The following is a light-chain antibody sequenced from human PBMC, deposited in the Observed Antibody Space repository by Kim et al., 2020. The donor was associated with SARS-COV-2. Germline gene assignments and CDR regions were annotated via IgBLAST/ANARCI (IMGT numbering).Light chain of an antibody. Sequence: QRGTISCTGGSSNIGAGYDVHWYQQLPGTAPKLLIYTNNNRPSGVPDRFSGSKSGTSASLAITGLQAEDEADYFCHSFDSSLSGCVFGGGTQLTVL. V-gene: IGLV1-40*01. CDR1: SSNIGAGYD. CDR3: HSFDSSLSGCV. J-gene: IGLJ3*02. CDR2: TNN.